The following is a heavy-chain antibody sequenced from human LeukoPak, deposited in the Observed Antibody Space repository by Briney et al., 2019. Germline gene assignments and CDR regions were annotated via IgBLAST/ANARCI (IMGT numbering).Heavy chain of an antibody. V-gene: IGHV3-21*01. CDR1: GFTFSSYS. D-gene: IGHD3-22*01. CDR2: ISSSSYI. Sequence: GGSLRLSCAASGFTFSSYSMDWVRQAPGKGLEWVSSISSSSYIYYADSVKGRFTISRDNAKNSLYLQMNSLRAEDTAVYYCARYLDYDSSGYTEMGYWGQGTLVTVSS. CDR3: ARYLDYDSSGYTEMGY. J-gene: IGHJ4*02.